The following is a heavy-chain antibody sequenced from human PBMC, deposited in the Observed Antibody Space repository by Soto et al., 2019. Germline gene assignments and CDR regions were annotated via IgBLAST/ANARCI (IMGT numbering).Heavy chain of an antibody. CDR2: ISSSSSTI. Sequence: GGSLRLSCAASGFTFSSYSMNWVRLAPGKGLEWVSYISSSSSTIYYADSVKGRFTISRDNAKNSLYLQMNSLRAEDTAVYYCARAVSYSNPRYYYMDVWGKGTTVTVSS. D-gene: IGHD4-4*01. CDR1: GFTFSSYS. J-gene: IGHJ6*03. V-gene: IGHV3-48*01. CDR3: ARAVSYSNPRYYYMDV.